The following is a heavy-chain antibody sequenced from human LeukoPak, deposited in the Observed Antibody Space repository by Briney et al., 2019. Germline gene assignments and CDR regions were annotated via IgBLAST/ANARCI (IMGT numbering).Heavy chain of an antibody. CDR2: IKQDGSEK. CDR3: ARASATIVVVVAATRGHAFDY. CDR1: GFTFSSYW. J-gene: IGHJ4*02. D-gene: IGHD2-15*01. V-gene: IGHV3-7*01. Sequence: GGSLRLSCAASGFTFSSYWMSWVRQAPGKGLEWVANIKQDGSEKYYVDSVKGRFTISRDNAKNSLYLQVNSLRAEDTAVYYCARASATIVVVVAATRGHAFDYWGQGTLVTVSS.